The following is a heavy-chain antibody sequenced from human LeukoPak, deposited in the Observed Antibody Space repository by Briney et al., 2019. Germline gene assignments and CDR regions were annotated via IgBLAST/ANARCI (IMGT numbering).Heavy chain of an antibody. J-gene: IGHJ1*01. CDR3: TSPKMGLVYCGGDCSSGYFQH. CDR1: GFTFGDYA. CDR2: IRSKAYGGTT. Sequence: GGSLRLSCTASGFTFGDYAMSWVRQAPGKGLEWVGFIRSKAYGGTTEYAASVKGRFTISRDDSKSIAYLQMNSLKTEDTAVYYCTSPKMGLVYCGGDCSSGYFQHWGQGTLVTVSS. D-gene: IGHD2-21*02. V-gene: IGHV3-49*04.